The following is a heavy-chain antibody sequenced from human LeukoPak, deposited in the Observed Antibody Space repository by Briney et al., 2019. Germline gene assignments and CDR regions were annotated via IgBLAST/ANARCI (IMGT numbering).Heavy chain of an antibody. CDR3: AKDLIVGATTGALDI. V-gene: IGHV3-9*03. D-gene: IGHD1-26*01. J-gene: IGHJ3*02. Sequence: PGGSLRLSCAASGFTFDDYAMHWVRQAPGKGLEWVSGISWNSGSIGYADSVKGRFTISRDNAKNSLYLQMNSLRAEDMALYYCAKDLIVGATTGALDIWGQGTMVTVSS. CDR1: GFTFDDYA. CDR2: ISWNSGSI.